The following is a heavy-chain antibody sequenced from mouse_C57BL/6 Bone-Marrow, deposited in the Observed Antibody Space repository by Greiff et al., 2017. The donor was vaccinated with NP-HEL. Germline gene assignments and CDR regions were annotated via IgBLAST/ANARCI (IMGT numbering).Heavy chain of an antibody. CDR3: TSYYSNPYAMDY. CDR2: IDPENGDT. V-gene: IGHV14-4*01. J-gene: IGHJ4*01. CDR1: GFNIKDDY. D-gene: IGHD2-5*01. Sequence: EVKLQESGAELVRPGASVKLSCTASGFNIKDDYMHWVKQRPEQGLEWIGWIDPENGDTEYASKFQGKATITADTSSNTAYLQLSSLTSEDTAVYYCTSYYSNPYAMDYWGQGTSVTVSS.